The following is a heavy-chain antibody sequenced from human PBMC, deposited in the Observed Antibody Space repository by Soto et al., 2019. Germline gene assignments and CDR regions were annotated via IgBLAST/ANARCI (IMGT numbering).Heavy chain of an antibody. Sequence: VCCRASGGTLGSYAMSWVRYDPGQGLEWMGGIIPIFGTANYAQKFQGRVTITADESTSTAYMELSSLRSEDTAVYYCASGDCSGGRCYPYYYYYGMDVSGQGTPVTVS. CDR2: IIPIFGTA. J-gene: IGHJ6*02. CDR3: ASGDCSGGRCYPYYYYYGMDV. CDR1: GGTLGSYA. V-gene: IGHV1-69*01. D-gene: IGHD2-15*01.